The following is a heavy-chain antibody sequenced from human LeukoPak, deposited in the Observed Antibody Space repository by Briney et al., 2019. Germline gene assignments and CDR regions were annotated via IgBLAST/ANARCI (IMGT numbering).Heavy chain of an antibody. CDR1: GFTFSSYS. CDR2: ISSSSSYI. V-gene: IGHV3-21*01. D-gene: IGHD2-15*01. CDR3: ARGGYCSGGSCYSWTPFDY. Sequence: GGTLRLSCAASGFTFSSYSMNWVRQAPGKGLEWVSSISSSSSYIYYADSVKGRFTISRDNAENTLYLQMNSLRAEDTAVYYCARGGYCSGGSCYSWTPFDYWGQGTLVTVSS. J-gene: IGHJ4*02.